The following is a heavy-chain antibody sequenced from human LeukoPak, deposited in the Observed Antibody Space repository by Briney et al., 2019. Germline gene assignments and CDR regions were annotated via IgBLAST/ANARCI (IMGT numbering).Heavy chain of an antibody. D-gene: IGHD3-22*01. CDR2: IYWDDDR. J-gene: IGHJ4*02. CDR1: GFSLNTRGVG. CDR3: AHRKNYYDSSVFDN. V-gene: IGHV2-5*02. Sequence: SGPTLVNPTQTLTLTCTFSGFSLNTRGVGVGWIRQPPGRALEWLALIYWDDDRRYSPSLKSRLTITKDTAKNQVVLTMTNMDPVDTATYFCAHRKNYYDSSVFDNWGQGTLVTVSS.